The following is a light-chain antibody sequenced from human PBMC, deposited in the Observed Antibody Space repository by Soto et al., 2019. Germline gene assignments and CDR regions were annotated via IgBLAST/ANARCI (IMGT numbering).Light chain of an antibody. V-gene: IGKV3-15*01. CDR1: QSVSNN. CDR3: QQYNHWPVT. J-gene: IGKJ1*01. Sequence: EIVMTQSPATLSVSPGERVTLSCRASQSVSNNLAWYQQKPGQAPRLLIFRASTRATDVPAWFTGNGSATDFTLTISSLQSEDFAVYYCQQYNHWPVTFGQGTKVEIK. CDR2: RAS.